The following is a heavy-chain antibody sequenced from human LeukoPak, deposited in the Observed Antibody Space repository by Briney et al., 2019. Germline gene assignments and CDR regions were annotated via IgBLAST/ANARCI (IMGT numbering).Heavy chain of an antibody. D-gene: IGHD3-10*01. CDR2: IYPGDSDT. Sequence: GESLKISCKGSGYSFTSYWIGWVRQMPGKGLEWMGIIYPGDSDTRYSPSFQGQVTISADKSISTAYLQWSSLKASDTAMYYCARRGAGSYYNVVGATSLAWEDWGQGTLVTVSS. V-gene: IGHV5-51*01. J-gene: IGHJ4*02. CDR3: ARRGAGSYYNVVGATSLAWED. CDR1: GYSFTSYW.